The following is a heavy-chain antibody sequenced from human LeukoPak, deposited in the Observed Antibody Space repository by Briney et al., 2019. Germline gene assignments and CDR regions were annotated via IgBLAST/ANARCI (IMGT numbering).Heavy chain of an antibody. CDR2: IGGSSGRT. J-gene: IGHJ4*02. CDR1: GFTFSSYA. D-gene: IGHD1-7*01. CDR3: ARGELRYNGFDY. V-gene: IGHV3-23*01. Sequence: GGSLRHSCAASGFTFSSYAMSWVRQAPGKGLEWVAGIGGSSGRTYYADSVKGRFTISRDNSKNTLYLQMNSLRAEDTAVYYCARGELRYNGFDYWGQGTLVTVSS.